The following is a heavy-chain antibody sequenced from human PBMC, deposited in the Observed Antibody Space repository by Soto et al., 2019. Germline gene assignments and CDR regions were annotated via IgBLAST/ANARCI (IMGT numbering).Heavy chain of an antibody. CDR3: VRDSHGDY. V-gene: IGHV3-74*01. Sequence: EVQLVESGGGLVQPGGSLRLSCAGSGFTFSNYWMHWVRQAPGKGLEWVSRIDHDGPTDYADSVRGRFTIYRDNAENTLYLQMNSLRPEDKAVYYCVRDSHGDYWGQGTLVTVSS. CDR2: IDHDGPT. J-gene: IGHJ4*02. CDR1: GFTFSNYW.